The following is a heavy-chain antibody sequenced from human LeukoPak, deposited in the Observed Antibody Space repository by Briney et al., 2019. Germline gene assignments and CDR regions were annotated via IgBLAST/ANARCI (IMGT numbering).Heavy chain of an antibody. D-gene: IGHD3-22*01. V-gene: IGHV1-69*01. CDR2: IIPIFGTA. CDR3: ARDFTTHYYDSSGYLTFDY. CDR1: GGTFSSYA. Sequence: SVTVSCKASGGTFSSYAISWVRQAPGQGLEWMGGIIPIFGTANYAQKFQGRVTITADESTSTAYMELSSLRSEDTAVYCCARDFTTHYYDSSGYLTFDYWGQGTLVTVSS. J-gene: IGHJ4*02.